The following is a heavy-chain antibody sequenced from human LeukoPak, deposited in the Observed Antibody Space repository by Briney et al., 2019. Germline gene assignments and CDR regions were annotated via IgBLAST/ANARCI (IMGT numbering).Heavy chain of an antibody. CDR1: GFTFSSYW. D-gene: IGHD1-1*01. V-gene: IGHV3-7*01. J-gene: IGHJ4*02. Sequence: GGPLRLSCAASGFTFSSYWMSWVRQAPGKGLEWVANIKQDESEKYYVDSVKGRFTISRDNANNSLYLQTNSLRAEDTAVYYCARDKIEGPTKLDYWGQGILVTVSS. CDR3: ARDKIEGPTKLDY. CDR2: IKQDESEK.